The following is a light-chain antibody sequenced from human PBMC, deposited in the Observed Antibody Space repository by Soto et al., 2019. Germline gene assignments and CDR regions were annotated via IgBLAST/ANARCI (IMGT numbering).Light chain of an antibody. V-gene: IGKV3-11*01. CDR3: QQRSNSPRT. Sequence: EIVLTQSPATLSLSPGERATLSCSASQSVSSSLAWYQQKPGQPPRLLIYDASSRATDIPARFSGSGSGTDFTLTINRLEPEDFAVYYCQQRSNSPRTFGQGTKLEIK. CDR2: DAS. CDR1: QSVSSS. J-gene: IGKJ2*01.